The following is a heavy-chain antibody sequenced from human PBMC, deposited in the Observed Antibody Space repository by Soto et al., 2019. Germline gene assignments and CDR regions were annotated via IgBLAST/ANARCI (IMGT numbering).Heavy chain of an antibody. J-gene: IGHJ4*02. CDR2: IYSGGST. V-gene: IGHV3-53*01. D-gene: IGHD5-18*01. Sequence: PGGSLRLSCAASGFTVSSNYMSWVRQAPGKGLEWVSVIYSGGSTYYADSVKGRFTISRDNSKNTLYLQMNSLRAEDTAVYYCARLYSYSEGFDYWGQGTLVTVSS. CDR3: ARLYSYSEGFDY. CDR1: GFTVSSNY.